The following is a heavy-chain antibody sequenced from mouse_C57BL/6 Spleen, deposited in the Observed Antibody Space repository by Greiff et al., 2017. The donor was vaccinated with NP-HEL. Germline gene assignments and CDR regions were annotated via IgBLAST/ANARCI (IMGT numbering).Heavy chain of an antibody. CDR1: GFTFSSYA. J-gene: IGHJ1*03. CDR3: ARDLSTMVTTRYFDV. CDR2: ISDGGSYT. D-gene: IGHD2-1*01. V-gene: IGHV5-4*01. Sequence: EVKLMESGGGLVKPGGSLKLSCAASGFTFSSYAMSWVRQTPEKRLEWVATISDGGSYTYYPDNVKGRFTISRDNAKNNLYLQMSHLKSEDTAMYYCARDLSTMVTTRYFDVWGTGTTVTVSS.